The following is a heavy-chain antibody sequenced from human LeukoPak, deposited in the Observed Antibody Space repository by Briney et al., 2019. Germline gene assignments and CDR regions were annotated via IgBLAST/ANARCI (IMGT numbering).Heavy chain of an antibody. CDR1: GYTFTSYY. J-gene: IGHJ4*02. CDR3: ARVGYCSGDRCYLHFDY. Sequence: ASVKVSCKASGYTFTSYYMHWVRQAPGQGLEWMGIINPSGGSTSYAQKFQGRVTMTRDMSTSTVYMELNRLTSDDTALYYCARVGYCSGDRCYLHFDYWGQGTLVTVSS. CDR2: INPSGGST. V-gene: IGHV1-46*01. D-gene: IGHD2-15*01.